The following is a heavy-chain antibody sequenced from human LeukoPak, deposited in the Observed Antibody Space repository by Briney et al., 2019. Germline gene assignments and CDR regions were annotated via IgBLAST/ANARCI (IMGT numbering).Heavy chain of an antibody. CDR3: ARDIVEPPGSGRYFDN. CDR1: GFSFSSYG. CDR2: IRYDGSDK. Sequence: GSLRLSCAASGFSFSSYGMHWVRQAPGKGLEWVTFIRYDGSDKFYVDSVKGRFTTSRDNSRSTLYLQMNSLRPEDTAVYYCARDIVEPPGSGRYFDNRGQGTLITVSS. J-gene: IGHJ4*02. D-gene: IGHD1-14*01. V-gene: IGHV3-30*02.